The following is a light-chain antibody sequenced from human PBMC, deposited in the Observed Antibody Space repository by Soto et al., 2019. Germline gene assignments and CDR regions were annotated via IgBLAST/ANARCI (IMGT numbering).Light chain of an antibody. Sequence: QSALTQPPSASGSPGQSVTISCTGTSSDVGNYNYVSWYQQYPGKVPKLMTYEVNKRPSGVPDRFSGSKSGNTASLTVSGLQAEDEADYYCSSYAGSNKVFGGGTKLTVL. V-gene: IGLV2-8*01. CDR1: SSDVGNYNY. CDR3: SSYAGSNKV. J-gene: IGLJ3*02. CDR2: EVN.